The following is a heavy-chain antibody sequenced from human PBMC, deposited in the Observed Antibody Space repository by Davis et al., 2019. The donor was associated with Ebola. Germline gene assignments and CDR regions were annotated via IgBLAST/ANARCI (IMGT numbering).Heavy chain of an antibody. J-gene: IGHJ4*02. Sequence: ASVKVSCTASGYPFTDFAMNWLRQAPGQRFEWLGWITTNTASPTYARGFSERFVFSLDTSVHTAFLQINNLRAEDTAIYYCARGMGELALNWGQGTLVTVSS. CDR2: ITTNTASP. D-gene: IGHD3-16*01. CDR3: ARGMGELALN. V-gene: IGHV7-4-1*02. CDR1: GYPFTDFA.